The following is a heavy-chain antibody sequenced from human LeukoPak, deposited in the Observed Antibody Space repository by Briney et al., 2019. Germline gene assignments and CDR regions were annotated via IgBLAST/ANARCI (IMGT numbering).Heavy chain of an antibody. CDR2: ISSSSSYI. CDR3: ARDARPRAFDI. V-gene: IGHV3-21*01. D-gene: IGHD2-2*01. CDR1: GFTFSSYS. J-gene: IGHJ3*02. Sequence: GGSLRLSCAASGFTFSSYSMNWVRQAPGKGLEWVSSISSSSSYIYYADSVKGRFTISRDNAKNSLYLQMNSLRAEDTAVYYCARDARPRAFDIWGQGTMVTVSS.